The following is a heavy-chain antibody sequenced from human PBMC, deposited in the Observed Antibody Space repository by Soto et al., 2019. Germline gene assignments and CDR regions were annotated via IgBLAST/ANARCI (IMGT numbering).Heavy chain of an antibody. V-gene: IGHV3-33*01. CDR1: GFTFSSYG. Sequence: QVQLVESGGGVVQPGRSLRLSCAASGFTFSSYGMHWVRQAPGKGLEWVAVICYGGSNKYYADSVKGRFTISRDNSKNTLYLQMNSLRAEDTAVYYCARDGSVATDGGEDYWGQGTLVTVSS. CDR2: ICYGGSNK. D-gene: IGHD5-12*01. J-gene: IGHJ4*02. CDR3: ARDGSVATDGGEDY.